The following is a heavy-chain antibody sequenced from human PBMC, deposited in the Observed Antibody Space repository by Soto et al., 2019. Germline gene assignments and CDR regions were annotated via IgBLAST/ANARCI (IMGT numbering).Heavy chain of an antibody. J-gene: IGHJ6*03. V-gene: IGHV3-33*01. Sequence: QVQLVESGGGVVQPGRSLRLSCAASGFTFSSYGMHWVRQAPGKGLEWVAVIWYDGSNKYYADSVKGRFTISRDNSKNTLYLQMYSLRAEDTAVYYCARRRDYYMDVWGKGTTVTVSS. CDR3: ARRRDYYMDV. CDR2: IWYDGSNK. CDR1: GFTFSSYG.